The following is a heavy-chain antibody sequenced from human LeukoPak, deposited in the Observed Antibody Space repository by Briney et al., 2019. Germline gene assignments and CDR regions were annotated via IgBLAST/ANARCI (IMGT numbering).Heavy chain of an antibody. Sequence: GGSLRLSCAASGFTFSSYSMTWVRQAPGKGLEWVSYISSSGNTIDYADSVKGRFTISRDNAKNSLYLQMVSLRAEDTAVYYCARLRGYSYGYGDYWGQGTLVTVSS. CDR3: ARLRGYSYGYGDY. CDR1: GFTFSSYS. D-gene: IGHD5-18*01. V-gene: IGHV3-48*04. J-gene: IGHJ4*02. CDR2: ISSSGNTI.